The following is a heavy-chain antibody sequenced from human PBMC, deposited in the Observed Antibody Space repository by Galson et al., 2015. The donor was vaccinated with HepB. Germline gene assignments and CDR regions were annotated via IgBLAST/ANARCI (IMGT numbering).Heavy chain of an antibody. J-gene: IGHJ2*01. CDR3: ARHASAAPGGWYFDL. CDR2: IDPTDSYT. Sequence: QSGAEVKKPGESLRISCKGSGYSFTSYWISWVRQMPGKGLEWMGRIDPTDSYTNYSPSFQGHVTISADKSISTAYLQWSSLKASDTAMYYCARHASAAPGGWYFDLWGRGALVTVSS. V-gene: IGHV5-10-1*01. D-gene: IGHD6-13*01. CDR1: GYSFTSYW.